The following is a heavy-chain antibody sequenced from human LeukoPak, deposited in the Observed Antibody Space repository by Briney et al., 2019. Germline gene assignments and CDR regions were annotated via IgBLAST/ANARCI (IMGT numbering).Heavy chain of an antibody. D-gene: IGHD2-15*01. CDR2: IYPGDSDT. CDR3: ARRIFRTWRAFDI. J-gene: IGHJ3*02. V-gene: IGHV5-51*01. Sequence: GESLKISCKGSGYSFTSYWIGWVRQMPGKGLEWMGIIYPGDSDTRYSPSFQGQVPISADKSISPAYLQWSSLKASDTAMYYCARRIFRTWRAFDIWGQGTMVTVSS. CDR1: GYSFTSYW.